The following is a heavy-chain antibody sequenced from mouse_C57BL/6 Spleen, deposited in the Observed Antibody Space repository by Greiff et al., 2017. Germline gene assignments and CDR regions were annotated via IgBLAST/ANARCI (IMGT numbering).Heavy chain of an antibody. J-gene: IGHJ1*03. CDR3: ARWGGWLLRYFDV. V-gene: IGHV1-55*01. D-gene: IGHD2-3*01. CDR2: IYPGSGST. CDR1: GYTFTSYW. Sequence: QVQLQQPGAELVKPGASVKMSCKASGYTFTSYWITWVKQRPGQGLAWIGDIYPGSGSTNYNEKFKSKATLTVDTSSSTAYMQLSSLTSEDSAVYYCARWGGWLLRYFDVWGTGTTVTVSS.